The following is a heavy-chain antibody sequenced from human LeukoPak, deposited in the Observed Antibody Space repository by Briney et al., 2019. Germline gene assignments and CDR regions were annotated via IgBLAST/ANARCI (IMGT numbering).Heavy chain of an antibody. Sequence: GGSLRLSCAASGVAFSNAWMTWVRQAPGKGLEWVSSISSSSSYIYYADSVKGRFTISRDNAKNSLYLQMNSLRAEDTAVYYCASLAYCSSTSCYGMDVWGQGTTVTVSS. CDR3: ASLAYCSSTSCYGMDV. J-gene: IGHJ6*02. V-gene: IGHV3-21*01. CDR1: GVAFSNAW. D-gene: IGHD2-2*01. CDR2: ISSSSSYI.